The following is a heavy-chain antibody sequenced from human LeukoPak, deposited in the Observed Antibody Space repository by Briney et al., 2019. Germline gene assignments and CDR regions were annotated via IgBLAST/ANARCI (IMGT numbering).Heavy chain of an antibody. V-gene: IGHV1-18*01. J-gene: IGHJ4*02. CDR1: GYTFTSYG. Sequence: GASVKVSCKASGYTFTSYGISWVRQAPGQGLEWMGWISAYNGNTNYAQKLQGRVTMTTDTSTSTAYMELRSLRSDDTAVYYCARAYRNTYYYDSSGYSWSDYWGQGTLVTISS. CDR3: ARAYRNTYYYDSSGYSWSDY. D-gene: IGHD3-22*01. CDR2: ISAYNGNT.